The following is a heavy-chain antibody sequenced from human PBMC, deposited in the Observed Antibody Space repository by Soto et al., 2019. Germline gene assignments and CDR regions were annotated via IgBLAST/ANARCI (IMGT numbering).Heavy chain of an antibody. J-gene: IGHJ5*02. CDR1: GGSISSSSYY. CDR3: ARHDVAAAGTRWFDP. Sequence: PSETLSLTCTVSGGSISSSSYYWGWIRQPPGKGLEWIGSIYYSGSTYYNPSLKSRVTISVDTSKNQFSLKLSSVTAADTAVYYCARHDVAAAGTRWFDPWGQGTLVTVSS. CDR2: IYYSGST. D-gene: IGHD6-13*01. V-gene: IGHV4-39*01.